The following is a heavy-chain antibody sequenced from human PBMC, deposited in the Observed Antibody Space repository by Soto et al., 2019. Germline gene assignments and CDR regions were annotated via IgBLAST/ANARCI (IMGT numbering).Heavy chain of an antibody. V-gene: IGHV4-59*01. J-gene: IGHJ4*02. CDR3: ARRGSGRNFDY. D-gene: IGHD3-10*01. CDR1: GDSISSYY. CDR2: IYYTGST. Sequence: QVQLQESGPGLVKPSETLSLTCTVSGDSISSYYWSWIRQPPGKGLEWIGYIYYTGSTNYNPSLKSRVTISVDPSKNQFSLKLTSVTAADTAVYYCARRGSGRNFDYWGQGTLVTVSS.